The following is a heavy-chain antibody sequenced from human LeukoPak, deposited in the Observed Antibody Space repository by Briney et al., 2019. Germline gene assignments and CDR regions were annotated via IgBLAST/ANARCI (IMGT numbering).Heavy chain of an antibody. Sequence: PSQTLSLTCTVSGGSISSYYWSWIRQPPGKGLEWIGYIYYSGSTNYNPSLKSRVTISVDTSKNPFSLKLSSVTAADTAVYYWARDFKYSSRWYKTGHNWFDPWRQGNLVTVSS. CDR1: GGSISSYY. CDR3: ARDFKYSSRWYKTGHNWFDP. D-gene: IGHD6-13*01. V-gene: IGHV4-59*01. CDR2: IYYSGST. J-gene: IGHJ5*02.